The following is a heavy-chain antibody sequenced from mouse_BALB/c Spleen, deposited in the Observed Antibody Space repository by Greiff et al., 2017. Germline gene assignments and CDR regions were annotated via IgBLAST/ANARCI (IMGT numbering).Heavy chain of an antibody. CDR3: VRDRRDYGFDY. D-gene: IGHD1-1*01. CDR1: GFSLTSYD. CDR2: IWTGGGT. Sequence: QVQLKESGPGLVAPSQSLSITCTVSGFSLTSYDISWIRQPPGKGLEWLGVIWTGGGTNYNSAFMSRLSISKDNSKSQVFLKMNSLQTDDTAIYYCVRDRRDYGFDYWGQGTTLTVSS. V-gene: IGHV2-9-2*01. J-gene: IGHJ2*01.